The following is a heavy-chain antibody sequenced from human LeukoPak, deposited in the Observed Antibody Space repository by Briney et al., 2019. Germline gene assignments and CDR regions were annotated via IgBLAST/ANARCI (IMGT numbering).Heavy chain of an antibody. CDR1: GGSFSGYY. D-gene: IGHD3-16*02. V-gene: IGHV4-34*01. CDR2: INHSGST. CDR3: ARSSGLWGSYRYFDY. Sequence: SETLSLTCAVYGGSFSGYYWSWIRQPPGKGLEWVGEINHSGSTNYNPSLKSRVTISVDTSKNQFSLKLSSVTAADTAVYYCARSSGLWGSYRYFDYWGQGTLVTVSS. J-gene: IGHJ4*02.